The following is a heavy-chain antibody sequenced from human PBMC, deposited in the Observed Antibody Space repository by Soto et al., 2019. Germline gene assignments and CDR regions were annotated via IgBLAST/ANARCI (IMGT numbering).Heavy chain of an antibody. J-gene: IGHJ6*01. CDR3: ARDRTGSSIIPASYGMDV. CDR2: ISSSGSTI. Sequence: GGSLRLSCAASGFTFSSYEMNWVRQAPGQGLEWVSYISSSGSTIYYADSVKGRFTISRDNAKNSRYLQMNSLRAEDTAVYYCARDRTGSSIIPASYGMDVWGQGTTLTVSS. D-gene: IGHD6-6*01. CDR1: GFTFSSYE. V-gene: IGHV3-48*03.